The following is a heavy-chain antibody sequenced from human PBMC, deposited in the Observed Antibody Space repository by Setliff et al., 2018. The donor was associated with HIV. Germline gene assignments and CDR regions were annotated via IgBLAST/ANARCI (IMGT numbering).Heavy chain of an antibody. CDR3: ARGGQYYNLWSGYYPIGVYYYYYMDV. Sequence: SETLSLTCAVYGGSFSGYYWSWIRQPPGKGLEWIGEINHSGSTNYNPSLKSRVTISVDTSKNQFSLKLSSGTAADTAVYYCARGGQYYNLWSGYYPIGVYYYYYMDVWGKGTTVTVSS. J-gene: IGHJ6*03. D-gene: IGHD3-3*01. CDR2: INHSGST. CDR1: GGSFSGYY. V-gene: IGHV4-34*01.